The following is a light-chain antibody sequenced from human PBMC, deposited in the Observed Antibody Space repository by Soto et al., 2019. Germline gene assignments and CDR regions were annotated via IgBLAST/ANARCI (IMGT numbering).Light chain of an antibody. Sequence: VPTLPGPVSGTPGQSFTIPCTGPRSHVGGYNYVSWYQRHPANVPKLLLYAVSNRPSGVSNRYSFSQSGHTPSLTISGLQAEDEADYYCSSYTSSSTLGVYGTGRKVIVL. J-gene: IGLJ1*01. CDR3: SSYTSSSTLGV. V-gene: IGLV2-14*01. CDR2: AVS. CDR1: RSHVGGYNY.